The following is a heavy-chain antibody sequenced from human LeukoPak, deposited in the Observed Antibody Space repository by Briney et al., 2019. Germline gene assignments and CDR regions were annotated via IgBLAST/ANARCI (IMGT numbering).Heavy chain of an antibody. J-gene: IGHJ3*02. CDR3: AGRDSSGRLSAFAI. CDR2: IYYSGST. Sequence: SETLSLTCTVPGGSISIYYWSCIRQPPGKGLEWMGYIYYSGSTNYNPPLKSRVTISVDTTKNQFPLKHSSVTAADTAVYYCAGRDSSGRLSAFAIWGQGTLVTVSS. V-gene: IGHV4-59*08. D-gene: IGHD6-19*01. CDR1: GGSISIYY.